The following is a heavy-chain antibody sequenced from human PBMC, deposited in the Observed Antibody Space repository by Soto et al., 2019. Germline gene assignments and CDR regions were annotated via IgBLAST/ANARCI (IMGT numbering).Heavy chain of an antibody. J-gene: IGHJ5*01. CDR3: AKDAVSYNGKWDWFDS. CDR1: GFTFTRNA. Sequence: PGGSLRLSCAASGFTFTRNAMSWVRQAPGKGLEWVSGISGSGSSTYFADSVKGRFTISRDNSKNTLYLQMNSLRAEDTAVYYCAKDAVSYNGKWDWFDSWGQGTLVTVSS. D-gene: IGHD1-26*01. CDR2: ISGSGSST. V-gene: IGHV3-23*01.